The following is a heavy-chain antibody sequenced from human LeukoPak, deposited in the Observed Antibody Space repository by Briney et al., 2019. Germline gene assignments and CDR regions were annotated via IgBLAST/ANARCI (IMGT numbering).Heavy chain of an antibody. Sequence: GGSLRLSCAASGFTFSSYAMSWVRQAPGKGLEWVSAISGSGGSTYYADSVKGRFTISRDNSKNTLYLQMNGLRAEDTAVCYCAKDSFHSSGYYENDYWGQGTLVTVSS. CDR1: GFTFSSYA. D-gene: IGHD3-22*01. J-gene: IGHJ4*02. CDR3: AKDSFHSSGYYENDY. CDR2: ISGSGGST. V-gene: IGHV3-23*01.